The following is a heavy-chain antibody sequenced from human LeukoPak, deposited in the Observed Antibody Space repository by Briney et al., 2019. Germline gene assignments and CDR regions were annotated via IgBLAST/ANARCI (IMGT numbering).Heavy chain of an antibody. V-gene: IGHV3-30*18. CDR2: TLFDGSYN. J-gene: IGHJ4*02. CDR3: AKGHGSSWSFVDF. D-gene: IGHD6-13*01. CDR1: GFSFSHYG. Sequence: GRSLRLSCAASGFSFSHYGIQWVRQAPGKGLERVAVTLFDGSYNYYGDSVKGRFTVSRDNSKNTLYLQMSSLRAEDTAVYYCAKGHGSSWSFVDFWGQGTLVTVSS.